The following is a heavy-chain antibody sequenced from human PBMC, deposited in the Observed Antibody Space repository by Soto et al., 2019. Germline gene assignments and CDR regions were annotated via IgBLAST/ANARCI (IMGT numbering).Heavy chain of an antibody. Sequence: QVQLQQWGAGLLKPSETLSLTCAVSGGSFSGNYWTWIRQPPGKGLEWIGEISQSGNTNYHPSLKSRVTISVDTSKNQFSLNLSSVTAADTADYYCARGHLPGGNSFYFDYWGQGSLVTVSS. V-gene: IGHV4-34*02. CDR2: ISQSGNT. D-gene: IGHD4-4*01. J-gene: IGHJ4*02. CDR3: ARGHLPGGNSFYFDY. CDR1: GGSFSGNY.